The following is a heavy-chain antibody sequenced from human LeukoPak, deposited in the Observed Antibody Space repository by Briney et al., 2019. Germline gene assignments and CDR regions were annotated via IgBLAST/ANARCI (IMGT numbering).Heavy chain of an antibody. CDR3: ARDSSAYTAIDY. Sequence: GGSLRLSCAASGFTFSTYSINWVRQAPGKGLEWVSYISSSSSIIYYADSVKGRFTISRDNAKNSLSLQMNSLRAEDTAVYYCARDSSAYTAIDYWGQGHLVPVSS. D-gene: IGHD5-18*01. CDR1: GFTFSTYS. CDR2: ISSSSSII. J-gene: IGHJ4*02. V-gene: IGHV3-48*04.